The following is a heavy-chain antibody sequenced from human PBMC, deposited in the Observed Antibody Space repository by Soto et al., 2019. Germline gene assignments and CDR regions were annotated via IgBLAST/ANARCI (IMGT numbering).Heavy chain of an antibody. V-gene: IGHV5-51*01. CDR3: ARLGPDSNYPWGSLNPGLYYHGMDV. CDR2: IYPGNSET. J-gene: IGHJ6*02. Sequence: GESLKISCQTAGYTFDSNCIGWVRPMPGKGLEWVVIIYPGNSETSYSPSYKGQVTFSVDWSFKPAYLQWRSLQASDTAMYYCARLGPDSNYPWGSLNPGLYYHGMDVWGQGTTVTVSS. D-gene: IGHD1-7*01. CDR1: GYTFDSNC.